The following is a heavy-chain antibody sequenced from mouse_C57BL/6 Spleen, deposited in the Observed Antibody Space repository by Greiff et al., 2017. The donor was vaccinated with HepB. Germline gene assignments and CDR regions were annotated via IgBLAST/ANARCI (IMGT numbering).Heavy chain of an antibody. Sequence: VQLQQSGAELAKPGASVKLSCKASGYTFTSYWMHWVKQRPGQGLEWIGYINPSSGYTKYNQKFKAKATLTADKSSSTAYMQLSSLTYEDSAVYYCAKGAAQATGGFAYWGQGTLVTVSA. V-gene: IGHV1-7*01. CDR3: AKGAAQATGGFAY. D-gene: IGHD3-2*02. CDR2: INPSSGYT. J-gene: IGHJ3*01. CDR1: GYTFTSYW.